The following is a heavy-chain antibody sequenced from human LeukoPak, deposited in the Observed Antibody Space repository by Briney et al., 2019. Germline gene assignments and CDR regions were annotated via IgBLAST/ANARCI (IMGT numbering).Heavy chain of an antibody. D-gene: IGHD6-13*01. Sequence: ASVKVSCKASGYTFTSYAMHWVRQAPGQRLEWMGWINAGNGNTKYSQKFQGRVTITRDTSASTAYMELSSLRSEDTAVYYCARGGRYSSSWYLRTPNDYWGQGTLVTVSS. V-gene: IGHV1-3*01. CDR2: INAGNGNT. CDR1: GYTFTSYA. J-gene: IGHJ4*02. CDR3: ARGGRYSSSWYLRTPNDY.